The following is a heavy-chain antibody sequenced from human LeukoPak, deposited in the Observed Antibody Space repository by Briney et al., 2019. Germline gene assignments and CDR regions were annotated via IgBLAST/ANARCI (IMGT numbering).Heavy chain of an antibody. CDR3: ANIFGGNSHRSDY. D-gene: IGHD4-23*01. J-gene: IGHJ4*02. CDR1: GFTFSSAW. V-gene: IGHV3-15*01. CDR2: IKTKTDGGTT. Sequence: GGSLRLSCAASGFTFSSAWMSWVRQAPGQGLEWLGRIKTKTDGGTTDYAAPVKGRFTISRDDSKDTLYLQMNSLKSDDTAVYYCANIFGGNSHRSDYWGQGTLVSVSS.